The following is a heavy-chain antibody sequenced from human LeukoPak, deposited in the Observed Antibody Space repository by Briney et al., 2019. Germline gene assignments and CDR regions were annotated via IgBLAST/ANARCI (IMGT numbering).Heavy chain of an antibody. J-gene: IGHJ2*01. CDR3: ARGTVTSRTWYFDL. CDR1: GFTFSSYA. Sequence: PGRSLRLSCAASGFTFSSYAMHWVRQAPGKGLEWVAVISYDGSNKFYAGSVKGRFTFSRDNSKNTLYLQMDSLRAEETAVYYCARGTVTSRTWYFDLWGRGTLVTVSS. CDR2: ISYDGSNK. V-gene: IGHV3-30*04. D-gene: IGHD4-17*01.